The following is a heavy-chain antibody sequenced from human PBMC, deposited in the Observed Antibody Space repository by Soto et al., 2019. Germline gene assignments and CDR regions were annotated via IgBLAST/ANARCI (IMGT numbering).Heavy chain of an antibody. J-gene: IGHJ4*02. CDR1: GYTLTELS. Sequence: ASVKVSCKVSGYTLTELSMHWVRQAPGKGLEWMGGFDPEDGETIYAQKFQGRVTMTEDTSTDTAYMELSSLRSDDTAVYYCARRDILTGYYMVDYWGQGTLVTVSS. CDR2: FDPEDGET. D-gene: IGHD3-9*01. CDR3: ARRDILTGYYMVDY. V-gene: IGHV1-24*01.